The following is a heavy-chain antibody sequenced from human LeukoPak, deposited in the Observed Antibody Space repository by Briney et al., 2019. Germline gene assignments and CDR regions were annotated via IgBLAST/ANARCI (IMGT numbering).Heavy chain of an antibody. D-gene: IGHD1-1*01. Sequence: GGSLTLSCAASGFTFSYHWMTWVRQAPGKGLEWVANIKNDGTVKYYADSVKGRFTISRDNSKNTLYLQMNSLRDTAVYFCAVQLERRRVLDYWGQGTLVTVSS. CDR1: GFTFSYHW. J-gene: IGHJ4*02. CDR3: AVQLERRRVLDY. V-gene: IGHV3-7*01. CDR2: IKNDGTVK.